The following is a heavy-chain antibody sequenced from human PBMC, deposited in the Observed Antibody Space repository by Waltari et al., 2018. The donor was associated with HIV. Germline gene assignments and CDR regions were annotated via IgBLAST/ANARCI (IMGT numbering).Heavy chain of an antibody. J-gene: IGHJ6*02. CDR2: MNPNGGNT. CDR1: GYTFTSYD. V-gene: IGHV1-8*01. CDR3: ARAPRSYIYYYGMDV. Sequence: QVQLVQSGAEVKKPGASVKVSCKASGYTFTSYDINWVRQATGQGLEWMGWMNPNGGNTGYAQKFQGRVTMTRNTSISTAYMELSSLRSEDTAVYYCARAPRSYIYYYGMDVWGQGTTVTVSS. D-gene: IGHD3-10*01.